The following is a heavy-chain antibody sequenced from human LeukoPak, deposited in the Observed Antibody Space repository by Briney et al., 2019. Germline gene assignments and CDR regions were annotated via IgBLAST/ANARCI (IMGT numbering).Heavy chain of an antibody. CDR1: GYTFTGYY. J-gene: IGHJ4*02. Sequence: AASVKVSCKASGYTFTGYYMHWVRQAPGQGLEWMGWINPNSGGTNYAQKFQGRVTMTRDTSISKAYMELSRLRSDDTAVYYCARDSNSGYVWGSYRRDFDYWGQGTLVTVSS. V-gene: IGHV1-2*02. CDR2: INPNSGGT. D-gene: IGHD3-16*02. CDR3: ARDSNSGYVWGSYRRDFDY.